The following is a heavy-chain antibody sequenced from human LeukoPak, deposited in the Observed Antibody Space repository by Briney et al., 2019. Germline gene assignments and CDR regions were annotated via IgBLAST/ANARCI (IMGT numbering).Heavy chain of an antibody. CDR1: GGSISSHY. CDR2: IYYSGST. CDR3: ARGRGAGTIFGVVTLSQSRYYYYMDV. V-gene: IGHV4-59*11. D-gene: IGHD3-3*01. J-gene: IGHJ6*03. Sequence: SETLSLTCTVSGGSISSHYWSWIRQPPRKGLEWIGYIYYSGSTNYNPSLKSRVTISVDTSKNQFSLKLSSVTAADTAVYYCARGRGAGTIFGVVTLSQSRYYYYMDVWGKGTTVTVSS.